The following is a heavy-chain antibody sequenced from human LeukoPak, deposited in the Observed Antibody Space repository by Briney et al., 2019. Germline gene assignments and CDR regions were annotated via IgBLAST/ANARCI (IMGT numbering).Heavy chain of an antibody. D-gene: IGHD4-23*01. Sequence: PSETLSLTCTVSGGSMRSYFWNWIRQPPGKGLEWIGSIYYSGSTDYSPSLKSRVTISIDTSKNEFSLKLSSVTAADAAMYCCASARNGGWFYFDSWGQGTLVTVSS. V-gene: IGHV4-59*01. CDR2: IYYSGST. CDR3: ASARNGGWFYFDS. J-gene: IGHJ4*02. CDR1: GGSMRSYF.